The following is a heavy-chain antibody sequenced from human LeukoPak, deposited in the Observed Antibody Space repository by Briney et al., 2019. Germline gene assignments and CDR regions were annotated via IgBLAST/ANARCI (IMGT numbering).Heavy chain of an antibody. Sequence: SETLSLTCAISGDSVSSNSAAWNWIRQSPSRGLEWLGRTYYRSKWYNDYAVSVKSRITINPDTSKNQFSLQLNSVTPEDTAVYYCARDSAADPAVTSDAFDIWGQGTMVTVSS. CDR3: ARDSAADPAVTSDAFDI. J-gene: IGHJ3*02. CDR2: TYYRSKWYN. D-gene: IGHD2-21*02. CDR1: GDSVSSNSAA. V-gene: IGHV6-1*01.